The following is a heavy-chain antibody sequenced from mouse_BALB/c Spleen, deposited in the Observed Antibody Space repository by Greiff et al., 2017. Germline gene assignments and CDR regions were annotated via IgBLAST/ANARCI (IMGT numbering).Heavy chain of an antibody. CDR2: ISSGGST. V-gene: IGHV5-6-5*01. CDR3: ARGLYYFDY. CDR1: GFTFSSYA. Sequence: EVKVVESGGGLVKPGGSLKLSCAASGFTFSSYAMSWVRQTPEKRLEWVASISSGGSTYYPDSVKGRFTISRDNARNSLYLQMSSLRSEDTAMYYCARGLYYFDYWGQGTTLTVSS. J-gene: IGHJ2*01.